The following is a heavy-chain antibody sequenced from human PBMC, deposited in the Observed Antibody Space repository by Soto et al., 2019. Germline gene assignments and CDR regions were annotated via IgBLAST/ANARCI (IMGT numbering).Heavy chain of an antibody. CDR3: ASDAGPYNWEWDWFAP. CDR1: GFTFSSYA. Sequence: EVQLLESGGGLVQPGGSLRLSCAASGFTFSSYAMSWVRQAPGKGLEWVSKIGGTGGEVDYADSVKGWFTITRDDSKSTLYWQVNSLRAYDTGVDHCASDAGPYNWEWDWFAPCGKGTPVTV. J-gene: IGHJ5*02. V-gene: IGHV3-23*01. CDR2: IGGTGGEV. D-gene: IGHD1-20*01.